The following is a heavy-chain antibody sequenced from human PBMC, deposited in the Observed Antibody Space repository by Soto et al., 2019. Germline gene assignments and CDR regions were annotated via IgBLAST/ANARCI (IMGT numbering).Heavy chain of an antibody. D-gene: IGHD6-6*01. CDR2: MYYTGNK. CDR1: CGSISSSTYY. V-gene: IGHV4-39*01. CDR3: ARRSSSSLGSLFDP. Sequence: SETLSLTCTVSCGSISSSTYYWDWIRQPPGKGLEWIGAMYYTGNKDYNPSLESRVTMSVDTSKNQFSLKLSSVTPTDTAVYYCARRSSSSLGSLFDPWGRGILVTVSS. J-gene: IGHJ5*02.